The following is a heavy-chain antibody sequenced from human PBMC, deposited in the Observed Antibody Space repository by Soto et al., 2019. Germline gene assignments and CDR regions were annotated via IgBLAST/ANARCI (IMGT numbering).Heavy chain of an antibody. V-gene: IGHV1-69*01. CDR2: IIPIFGTA. D-gene: IGHD3-10*01. Sequence: QVQLVQSGAEVKKPGSSVKVSCKASGGTFSSYAISWVRQAPGQGLEWMGGIIPIFGTANYAKKFQGRVTITADESTSTAYMELSSLRSEDTAVYYCARDPLYGSGSYSHFDYWGQGTLVTVSS. J-gene: IGHJ4*02. CDR1: GGTFSSYA. CDR3: ARDPLYGSGSYSHFDY.